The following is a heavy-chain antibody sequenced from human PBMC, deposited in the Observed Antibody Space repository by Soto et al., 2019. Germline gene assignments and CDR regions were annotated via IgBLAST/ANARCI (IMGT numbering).Heavy chain of an antibody. V-gene: IGHV4-31*03. Sequence: SETLSLTCTVSGGSISSGGCYWSWIRQHPGKGLEWIGYIHYSGTTYYNPSLKSRVTISLDTSENQFSLKLSSVTAADTAVYYCARTCSSTSCYIGRRVVDPWGQGTLVTVSS. D-gene: IGHD2-2*02. J-gene: IGHJ5*02. CDR1: GGSISSGGCY. CDR3: ARTCSSTSCYIGRRVVDP. CDR2: IHYSGTT.